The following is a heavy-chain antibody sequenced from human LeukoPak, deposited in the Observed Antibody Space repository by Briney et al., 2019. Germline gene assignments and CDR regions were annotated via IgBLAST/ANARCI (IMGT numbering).Heavy chain of an antibody. Sequence: GGSLRLSCAASGFTFSSSAMSWVRQALGKGLEWVSAISNNGGYTYYADSVQGRFTISRDNSKCTLCLQMNSLRAEDTAVYYCAKQLGYCSDGSCYFPYWGQGTLVTVSS. J-gene: IGHJ4*02. CDR1: GFTFSSSA. V-gene: IGHV3-23*01. D-gene: IGHD2-15*01. CDR3: AKQLGYCSDGSCYFPY. CDR2: ISNNGGYT.